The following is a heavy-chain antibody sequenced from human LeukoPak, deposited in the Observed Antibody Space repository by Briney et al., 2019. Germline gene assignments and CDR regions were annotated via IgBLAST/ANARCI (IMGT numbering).Heavy chain of an antibody. CDR2: IYHSGST. V-gene: IGHV4-30-2*01. D-gene: IGHD3-3*01. Sequence: PSETLSLTCTVSGGSISSGGYYWSWIRQPPGKGLEWIGYIYHSGSTYYNPSLKSRVTISVDRSKNQFSLKLSSVTAADTAVYYCARSEFTIFGVVGIWGQGTMVTVSS. J-gene: IGHJ3*02. CDR3: ARSEFTIFGVVGI. CDR1: GGSISSGGYY.